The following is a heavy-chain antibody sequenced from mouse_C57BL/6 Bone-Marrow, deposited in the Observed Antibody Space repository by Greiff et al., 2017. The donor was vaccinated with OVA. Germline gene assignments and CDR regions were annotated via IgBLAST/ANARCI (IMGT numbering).Heavy chain of an antibody. V-gene: IGHV5-12*01. CDR1: GFTFSDYY. D-gene: IGHD3-2*02. Sequence: EVQLVESGGGLVQPGGSLKLSCAASGFTFSDYYMYWVRQTPEKRLEWVAYISNGGGSTYYPDTVKGRFTISRDNAKNTLYLQMSRLKSEDTAMYYCARHDSTGYPFAYWGQGTLVTVSA. J-gene: IGHJ3*01. CDR2: ISNGGGST. CDR3: ARHDSTGYPFAY.